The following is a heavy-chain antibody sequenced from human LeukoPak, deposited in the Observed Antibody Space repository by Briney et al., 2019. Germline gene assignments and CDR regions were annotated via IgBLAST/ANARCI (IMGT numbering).Heavy chain of an antibody. D-gene: IGHD3-22*01. CDR3: TREALSYYDSSGYFHY. J-gene: IGHJ4*02. CDR1: GFIFDDYN. V-gene: IGHV3-49*04. CDR2: IRSKAYGGTT. Sequence: PGGSLRLSCTASGFIFDDYNMNWVRQAPGKGLEWVGFIRSKAYGGTTEYAAAVKVKFTIARDDSKSIAYLQMNSLKTEHTAVYYCTREALSYYDSSGYFHYWGQGTLVTVSS.